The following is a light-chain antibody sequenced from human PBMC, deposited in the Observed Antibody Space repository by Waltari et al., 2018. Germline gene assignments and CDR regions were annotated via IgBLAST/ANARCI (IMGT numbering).Light chain of an antibody. CDR1: SSDVGNYNL. Sequence: QSALTQPASVSGSPGQSITVSCPGTSSDVGNYNLVSWYQQPPGNAPKLLIYEVSQRPSGVSNRCSGSKSGTTASLTVSGLQAEDEAIYFCCSYAGDRSVLFGGGTKLTVL. V-gene: IGLV2-23*02. CDR3: CSYAGDRSVL. CDR2: EVS. J-gene: IGLJ2*01.